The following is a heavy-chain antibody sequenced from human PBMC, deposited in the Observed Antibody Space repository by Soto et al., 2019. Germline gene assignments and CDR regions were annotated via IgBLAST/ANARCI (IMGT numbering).Heavy chain of an antibody. CDR2: MNPGSGDT. D-gene: IGHD3-16*01. CDR1: GYSFTNND. J-gene: IGHJ5*02. Sequence: ASVKVSCKASGYSFTNNDVSWVRQATGQGLEWMGWMNPGSGDTGYAQKFQGRVTMTRDISIATAYMELSSLRSDDTAIYYCARMATFGSLNWFDPWGQGTLVAVSS. CDR3: ARMATFGSLNWFDP. V-gene: IGHV1-8*01.